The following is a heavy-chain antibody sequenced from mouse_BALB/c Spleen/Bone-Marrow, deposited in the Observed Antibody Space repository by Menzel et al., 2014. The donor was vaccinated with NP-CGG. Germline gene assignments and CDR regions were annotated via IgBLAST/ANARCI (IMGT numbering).Heavy chain of an antibody. J-gene: IGHJ2*01. CDR1: GFNIKDTY. V-gene: IGHV14-3*02. CDR2: IDPANGDT. CDR3: ALYYDYDVGY. D-gene: IGHD2-4*01. Sequence: EVKLVESGAVLVKPGASVKLSCTASGFNIKDTYMHWVKQRPEQGLEWIGRIDPANGDTKYDPKFQGKATITADTSSNTAYLQLSSLTSEDTAVYYCALYYDYDVGYWGQGTTLTVSS.